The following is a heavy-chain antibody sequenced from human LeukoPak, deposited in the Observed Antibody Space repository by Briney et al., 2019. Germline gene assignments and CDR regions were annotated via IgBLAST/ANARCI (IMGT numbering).Heavy chain of an antibody. CDR1: GFTFSSYA. J-gene: IGHJ4*02. D-gene: IGHD3-3*01. Sequence: PGGSLRLSCAASGFTFSSYAMSWARQAPGKGLEWVSAISGSGGSTYYADSVKGRFTISRDNSKNTLYLQMNSLRAEDTAVYYCASQGFTIFGVAPPPFDYWGQGTLVTVSS. V-gene: IGHV3-23*01. CDR3: ASQGFTIFGVAPPPFDY. CDR2: ISGSGGST.